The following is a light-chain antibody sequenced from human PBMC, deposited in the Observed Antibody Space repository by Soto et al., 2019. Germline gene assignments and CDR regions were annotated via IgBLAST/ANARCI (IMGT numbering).Light chain of an antibody. Sequence: DIQMTQSPSTLSASVGDRVTITCRASQSISSWLAWYQQKPGKAPKLLIYKASSLESGVPSRFSGSGSGTEFTLTISSLQPDDFATYYCQQYNSYWTFGQRSMADVK. V-gene: IGKV1-5*03. CDR3: QQYNSYWT. CDR2: KAS. CDR1: QSISSW. J-gene: IGKJ1*01.